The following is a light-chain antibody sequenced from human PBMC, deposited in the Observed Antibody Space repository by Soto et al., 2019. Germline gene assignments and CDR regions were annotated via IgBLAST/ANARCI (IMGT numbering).Light chain of an antibody. CDR2: GNS. CDR1: SSNIRAGYD. CDR3: QYYDSSLSAFYV. Sequence: QSVLTQPPSVSGAPGQMVTISCTGSSSNIRAGYDVHWYQQLPGTAPKLLIYGNSNRPSGVPDRFSGSKSGTSASLAISGLQAEDEADYYCQYYDSSLSAFYVFGTGTRSPS. J-gene: IGLJ1*01. V-gene: IGLV1-40*01.